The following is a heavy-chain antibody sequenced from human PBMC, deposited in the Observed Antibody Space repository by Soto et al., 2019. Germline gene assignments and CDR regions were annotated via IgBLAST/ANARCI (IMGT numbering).Heavy chain of an antibody. CDR1: GFTFNIYG. CDR2: MNQDGSEK. V-gene: IGHV3-7*01. Sequence: GGSLILSCAPSGFTFNIYGMHWVRQAPGKGLEWVANMNQDGSEKYFVGSVKGRFTISRDNAKSSLYLQMNSLRAEDTAVYYCAREKSYGDSFDYWGQGTLVTVPS. CDR3: AREKSYGDSFDY. D-gene: IGHD4-17*01. J-gene: IGHJ4*02.